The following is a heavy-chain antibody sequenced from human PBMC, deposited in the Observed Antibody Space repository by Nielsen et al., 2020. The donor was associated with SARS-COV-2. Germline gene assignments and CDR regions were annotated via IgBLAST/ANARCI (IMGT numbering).Heavy chain of an antibody. Sequence: GESLKISCSASAFTFSDFYMSWIRQAPGKGLEWVSYISGSSSYTNYTDSVKGRFTISRDNAKNSLYLQMNSLSAEDTAVCYCARLGPTDWYFDLWGRGTLVNVFS. D-gene: IGHD3-16*01. CDR3: ARLGPTDWYFDL. CDR1: AFTFSDFY. J-gene: IGHJ2*01. CDR2: ISGSSSYT. V-gene: IGHV3-11*03.